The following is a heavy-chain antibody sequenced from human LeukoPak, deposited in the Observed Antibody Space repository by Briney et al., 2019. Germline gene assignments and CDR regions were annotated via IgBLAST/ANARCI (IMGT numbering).Heavy chain of an antibody. V-gene: IGHV3-21*01. CDR2: ISSSSSYI. CDR1: GFTFSSYS. D-gene: IGHD4-17*01. Sequence: GGSLRLSCAASGFTFSSYSMNWVRQAPGKGLEWVSSISSSSSYIYYADSVKGRFTISRDNAKNSLYLQMNSLRAEDTAVYYCASGDYDYGDYRGAFDIWGQGTMVTVSS. J-gene: IGHJ3*02. CDR3: ASGDYDYGDYRGAFDI.